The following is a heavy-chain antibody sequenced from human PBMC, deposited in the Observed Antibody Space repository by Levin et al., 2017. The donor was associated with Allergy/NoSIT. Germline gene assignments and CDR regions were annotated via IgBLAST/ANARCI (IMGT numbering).Heavy chain of an antibody. D-gene: IGHD2-2*01. CDR1: GGSISSGDYY. V-gene: IGHV4-30-4*01. CDR2: IYYSGST. J-gene: IGHJ6*02. CDR3: ARGSTSRYYYYGMDV. Sequence: SCTVSGGSISSGDYYWSWIRQPPGKGLEWIGYIYYSGSTYYNPSLKSRVTISVDTSKNQFSLKLSSVTAADTAVYYCARGSTSRYYYYGMDVWGQGTTVTVSS.